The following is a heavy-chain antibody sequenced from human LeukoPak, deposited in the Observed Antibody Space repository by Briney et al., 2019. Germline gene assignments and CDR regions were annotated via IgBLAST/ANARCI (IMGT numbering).Heavy chain of an antibody. Sequence: KTGGSLRLSCAASGFTFSSYSMNWVRQAPGKGLEWVSSISSSSSYIYYADSVKGRFTISRDSAKNSLYLQMNSLRAEDTAVYYCARSRQTTVVTPALNWGQGTLVTVSS. CDR1: GFTFSSYS. CDR3: ARSRQTTVVTPALN. D-gene: IGHD4-23*01. V-gene: IGHV3-21*01. J-gene: IGHJ4*02. CDR2: ISSSSSYI.